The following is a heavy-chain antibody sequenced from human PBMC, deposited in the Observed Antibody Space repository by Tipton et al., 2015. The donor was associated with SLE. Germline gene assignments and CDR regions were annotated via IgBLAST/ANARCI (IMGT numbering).Heavy chain of an antibody. J-gene: IGHJ4*02. CDR3: AKDDGRFYYGSGYIDY. CDR2: LNGDGTIS. D-gene: IGHD3-22*01. V-gene: IGHV3-74*01. Sequence: SLRLSCAASGFPFSSYWMHWVRQAPGKGLVWVARLNGDGTISSHADSVKGRFTISRDNAKNSLYLQMNSLRPDDTALYYCAKDDGRFYYGSGYIDYWGQGTLVTVSS. CDR1: GFPFSSYW.